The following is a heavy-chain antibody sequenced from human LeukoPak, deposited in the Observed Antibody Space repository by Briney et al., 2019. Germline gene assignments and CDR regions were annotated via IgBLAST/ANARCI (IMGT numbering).Heavy chain of an antibody. J-gene: IGHJ4*02. CDR3: ARSVAGTPYYFDY. D-gene: IGHD6-19*01. CDR2: INHSGST. CDR1: GGSFSGYY. V-gene: IGHV4-34*01. Sequence: SETLSLTCAVYGGSFSGYYWSWIRQPPGKGLEWIGEINHSGSTNYNPSLKSRVTISVDTSKNQFSLKLSSVTAADTAVYYCARSVAGTPYYFDYWGQGTLVTVSS.